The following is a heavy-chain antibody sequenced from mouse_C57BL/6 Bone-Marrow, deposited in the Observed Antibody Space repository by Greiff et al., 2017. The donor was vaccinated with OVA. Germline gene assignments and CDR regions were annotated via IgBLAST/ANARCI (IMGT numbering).Heavy chain of an antibody. CDR1: GYSITSGYY. J-gene: IGHJ2*01. CDR2: ISYDGSN. Sequence: EVKLVESGPGLVKPSQSLSLTCSVTGYSITSGYYWNWIRQFPGNKLEWMGYISYDGSNNYNPSLKNRISITRDTSKNQFFLKLNSVTTEDTATYYCASGTVVAYYFDYWGQGTTLTVSS. V-gene: IGHV3-6*01. CDR3: ASGTVVAYYFDY. D-gene: IGHD1-1*01.